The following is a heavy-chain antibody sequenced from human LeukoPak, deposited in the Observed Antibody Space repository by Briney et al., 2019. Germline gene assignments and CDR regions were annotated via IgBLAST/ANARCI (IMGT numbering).Heavy chain of an antibody. J-gene: IGHJ4*02. Sequence: PGGSLRLSCAASGFTFSSYAMHWVRQAPGKGLEWVAVISYDGSNKYYADSVKGRFTISRDNSKNTLYLQMSSLRAEDTAVYYCARERRRYCSSTSCYTFDYWGQGTLVTVSS. CDR2: ISYDGSNK. CDR3: ARERRRYCSSTSCYTFDY. V-gene: IGHV3-30-3*01. D-gene: IGHD2-2*02. CDR1: GFTFSSYA.